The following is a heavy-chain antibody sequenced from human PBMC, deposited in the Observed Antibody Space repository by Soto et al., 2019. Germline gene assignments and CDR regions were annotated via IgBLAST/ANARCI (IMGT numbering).Heavy chain of an antibody. CDR2: TYYRSKWKT. Sequence: SQTLSLTCAIPGDSVSSNSAAWNWVRQSPSRGLEWLGRTYYRSKWKTDYAVSVRGRITINPDTSKNQFSLQLNSVTPGDTAVYYCARGDVIDIWGRGTMVTVSS. CDR3: ARGDVIDI. CDR1: GDSVSSNSAA. V-gene: IGHV6-1*01. J-gene: IGHJ3*02.